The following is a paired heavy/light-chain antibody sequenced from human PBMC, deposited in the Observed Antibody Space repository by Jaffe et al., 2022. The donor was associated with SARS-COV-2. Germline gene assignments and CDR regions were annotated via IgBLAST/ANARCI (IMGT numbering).Heavy chain of an antibody. V-gene: IGHV3-30*18. D-gene: IGHD6-19*01. Sequence: QVQLVESGGGVVQPGRSLRLSCTAAGFIFSTYGMHWVRQVPGKGLEWVGVISFDGSNQYYADSVKGRFTISRDNSKNTLYLQMNSLRAEDTAVYYCAKVYISGRFFYYFDSWGQGTLVTVSS. CDR1: GFIFSTYG. J-gene: IGHJ4*02. CDR3: AKVYISGRFFYYFDS. CDR2: ISFDGSNQ.
Light chain of an antibody. CDR3: QQYNSYPPT. CDR2: ATS. CDR1: QGINNY. V-gene: IGKV1-16*02. Sequence: DIQMTQSPSSLSASVGDRVTITCRASQGINNYLAWFQQKPGKAPKSLIYATSSLHSGVPSKFSGSGSGTDFTLTISSLQPEDFATYYCQQYNSYPPTFGQGTRLEIK. J-gene: IGKJ5*01.